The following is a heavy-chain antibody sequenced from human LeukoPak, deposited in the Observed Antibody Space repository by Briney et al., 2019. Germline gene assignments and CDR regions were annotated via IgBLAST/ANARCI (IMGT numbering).Heavy chain of an antibody. V-gene: IGHV5-10-1*01. D-gene: IGHD3-22*01. CDR3: ASPHYYDSSEGIYYYYGMDV. Sequence: GESLKISCKGSGYSFTSYWISWVRQMPGKGLEWMGRLDPSDSYTNYSPSFQGHVTISAGKSISTAYLQWSSLKASDTAMYYCASPHYYDSSEGIYYYYGMDVWGQGTTVTVSS. CDR1: GYSFTSYW. CDR2: LDPSDSYT. J-gene: IGHJ6*02.